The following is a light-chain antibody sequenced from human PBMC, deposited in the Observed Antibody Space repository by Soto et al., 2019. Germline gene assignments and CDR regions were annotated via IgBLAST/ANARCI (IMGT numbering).Light chain of an antibody. Sequence: EIVMTQSPATLSVSPGERATLSCTASQSVSSNLAWYQQKPGQAPRLLIYGASTRATGIPARFSGSGSGTEFTRTISSLQSEDFAVYYCQQYNNWPPVFGQGTKLEIK. V-gene: IGKV3-15*01. J-gene: IGKJ2*01. CDR3: QQYNNWPPV. CDR1: QSVSSN. CDR2: GAS.